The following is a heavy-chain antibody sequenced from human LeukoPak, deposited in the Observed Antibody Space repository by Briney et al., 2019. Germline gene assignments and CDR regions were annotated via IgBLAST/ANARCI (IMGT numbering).Heavy chain of an antibody. Sequence: GRSLRLPCAASGFTFSSYAMHWVRQAPGKGLEWVAVISYDGSNKYYADSVKGRFTISRDNSKNTLYLQMNSLRAEDTAVYYCARDQGYDSSGYALDYWGQGTLVTVSS. J-gene: IGHJ4*02. CDR2: ISYDGSNK. D-gene: IGHD3-22*01. CDR1: GFTFSSYA. V-gene: IGHV3-30-3*01. CDR3: ARDQGYDSSGYALDY.